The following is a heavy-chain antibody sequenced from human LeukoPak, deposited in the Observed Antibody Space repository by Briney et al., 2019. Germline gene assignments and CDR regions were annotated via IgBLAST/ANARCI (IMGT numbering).Heavy chain of an antibody. CDR1: EYTFTAYY. J-gene: IGHJ4*02. V-gene: IGHV1-2*02. Sequence: VDSVKVSCKASEYTFTAYYIHWVRQGPGQGLEWMGWINPNSGDTKYGQKFQGRVTMTRDTSINTAYMEVTGLISDDTAVYYCARVGSSGWYVHPTLDYWGQGTLVTVSS. CDR3: ARVGSSGWYVHPTLDY. D-gene: IGHD6-19*01. CDR2: INPNSGDT.